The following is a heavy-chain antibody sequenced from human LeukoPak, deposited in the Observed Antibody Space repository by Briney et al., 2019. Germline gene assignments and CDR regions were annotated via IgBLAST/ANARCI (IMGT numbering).Heavy chain of an antibody. Sequence: GGSLRLSCAASGFTFSSYAMSWVRQAPGKGLEWVSAISGSGGSTYYADSVKGRFTISRDNSKNTLYLQMNGLRAEDTAVYYCAKGRYSSSWYHYFDYWGQGTLVTVSS. CDR2: ISGSGGST. V-gene: IGHV3-23*01. CDR1: GFTFSSYA. J-gene: IGHJ4*02. CDR3: AKGRYSSSWYHYFDY. D-gene: IGHD6-13*01.